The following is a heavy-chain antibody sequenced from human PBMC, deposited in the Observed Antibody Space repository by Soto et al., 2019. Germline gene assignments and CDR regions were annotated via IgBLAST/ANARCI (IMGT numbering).Heavy chain of an antibody. D-gene: IGHD3-3*02. CDR3: AKVPIFGVVSRSYGMDV. J-gene: IGHJ6*02. Sequence: EVQLLESGGGLVQPGGSLRLSCAASGFTFTSYAMNWVRQAPGKGLEWVSAISGSGDNTYYADSVKGRFAISRDNSKNTLDLQMHSLRAEDTAVYYCAKVPIFGVVSRSYGMDVWGQGTTVTVSS. V-gene: IGHV3-23*01. CDR1: GFTFTSYA. CDR2: ISGSGDNT.